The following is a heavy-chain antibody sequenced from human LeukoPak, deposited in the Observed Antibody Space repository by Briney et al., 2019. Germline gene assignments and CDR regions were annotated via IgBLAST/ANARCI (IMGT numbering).Heavy chain of an antibody. Sequence: PGGSLRLSCTASGFTFSSYWMTWLRQAPGKGPEWVANINQDGSDRQYVDSVKGRFTISRDNAENSLVLQMSRLRADDTAVYFCATHENWAWEHWGQGSLVIVSS. CDR1: GFTFSSYW. CDR2: INQDGSDR. J-gene: IGHJ1*01. V-gene: IGHV3-7*01. CDR3: ATHENWAWEH. D-gene: IGHD7-27*01.